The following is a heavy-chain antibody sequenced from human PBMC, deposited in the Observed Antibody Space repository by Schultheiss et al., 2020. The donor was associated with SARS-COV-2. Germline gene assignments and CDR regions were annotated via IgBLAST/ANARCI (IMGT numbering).Heavy chain of an antibody. CDR1: GFTFSSYA. CDR2: ISFDGSKK. D-gene: IGHD6-13*01. Sequence: GGSLRLSCAASGFTFSSYAMHWVRQAPGKGLEWVALISFDGSKKYYADSVRGRFTISRDNSKNTLYLQMNSLRPEETAVYYCARDREQQLLGGHYYYGMDVCGQGTTVTVSS. J-gene: IGHJ6*02. CDR3: ARDREQQLLGGHYYYGMDV. V-gene: IGHV3-30*01.